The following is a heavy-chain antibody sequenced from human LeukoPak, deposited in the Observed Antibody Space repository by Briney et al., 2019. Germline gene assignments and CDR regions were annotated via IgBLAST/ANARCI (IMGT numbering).Heavy chain of an antibody. D-gene: IGHD6-6*01. J-gene: IGHJ5*02. CDR2: MNPNSGNT. CDR3: ARGRIAARPGGYNWFDP. Sequence: ASVKVSCKASGYTFTSYDINWVRQATGQGLEWMGWMNPNSGNTGYVQKFQGRVTMTRNTSISTAYMELSSLRSEDTAVYYCARGRIAARPGGYNWFDPWGQGTLVTVSS. V-gene: IGHV1-8*01. CDR1: GYTFTSYD.